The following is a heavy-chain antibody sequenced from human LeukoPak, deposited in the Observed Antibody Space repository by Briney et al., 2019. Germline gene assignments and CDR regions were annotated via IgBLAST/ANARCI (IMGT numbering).Heavy chain of an antibody. D-gene: IGHD3-3*01. CDR1: GFTFSSYA. CDR2: ISGSGGST. CDR3: AKTSLSDASGHYYYMDV. Sequence: GGSLRLSCAASGFTFSSYAMSWVRQAPGKGLEWVSAISGSGGSTYYADSVKGRFTISRDNSQDTVSLQVNNLRTEDTALYYCAKTSLSDASGHYYYMDVWGKGTTVTVSS. J-gene: IGHJ6*03. V-gene: IGHV3-23*01.